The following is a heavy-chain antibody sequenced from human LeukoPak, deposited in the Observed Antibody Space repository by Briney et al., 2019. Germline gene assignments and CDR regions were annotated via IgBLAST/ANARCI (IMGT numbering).Heavy chain of an antibody. CDR2: IYYSGST. CDR3: ARSGRGGNENWFDP. J-gene: IGHJ5*02. CDR1: GDSISSYY. V-gene: IGHV4-59*08. D-gene: IGHD4-23*01. Sequence: SETQSLTCSVSGDSISSYYWSWIRQPPGKGLEWIGYIYYSGSTSYNPSLKSRVTISVDTSKNHFALNLKSVTAADTAVYYCARSGRGGNENWFDPWGQGTLVIVSS.